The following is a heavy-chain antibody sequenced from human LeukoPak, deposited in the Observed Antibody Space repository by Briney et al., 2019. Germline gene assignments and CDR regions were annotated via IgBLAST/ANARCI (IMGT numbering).Heavy chain of an antibody. J-gene: IGHJ6*03. CDR1: GFTFSSYG. CDR2: ISGSGGST. V-gene: IGHV3-23*01. CDR3: ARDDILTGGDYMDV. D-gene: IGHD3-9*01. Sequence: GGSLRLSCAASGFTFSSYGMSWVRQAPGKGLEWVSAISGSGGSTYYADSVKGRFTISRDNSKNTLYLQMNSLRAEDTAVYYCARDDILTGGDYMDVWGKGTTVTVSS.